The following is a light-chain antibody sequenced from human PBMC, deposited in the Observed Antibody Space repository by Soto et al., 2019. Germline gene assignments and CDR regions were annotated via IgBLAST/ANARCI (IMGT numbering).Light chain of an antibody. CDR3: CSYTSSSTRV. CDR1: SSDVGGYHY. V-gene: IGLV2-14*01. J-gene: IGLJ3*02. CDR2: EVS. Sequence: QSVLTQPASVSGSPGQSITISCTGTSSDVGGYHYVSWYQQHPGKAPKLMIYEVSNRPSGVSNRFAGSKSGNTASLTISGLQDEDEGYYYCCSYTSSSTRVFGGGTKLTVL.